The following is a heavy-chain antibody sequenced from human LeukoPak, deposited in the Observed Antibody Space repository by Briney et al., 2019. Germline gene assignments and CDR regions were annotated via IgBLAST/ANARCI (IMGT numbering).Heavy chain of an antibody. V-gene: IGHV4-34*01. D-gene: IGHD3-10*01. Sequence: PSETLPLTCAVYGGSFSGYYWSWIRQPPGKGLEWIGEINHSGSTNYNPSLKSRVTISVDTSKDQFSLKLSSVTAADTAVYYCARDLPYYYGSGSPRFDYWGQGTLVTVSS. CDR2: INHSGST. J-gene: IGHJ4*02. CDR3: ARDLPYYYGSGSPRFDY. CDR1: GGSFSGYY.